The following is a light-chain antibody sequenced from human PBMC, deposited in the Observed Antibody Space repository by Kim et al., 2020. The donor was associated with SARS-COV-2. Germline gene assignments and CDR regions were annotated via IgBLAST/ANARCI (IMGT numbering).Light chain of an antibody. CDR2: GNN. Sequence: SSELTQDPSVSVALGQTVTITCQGDSLRKYYATWYQQRPGQAPALVIYGNNNRPSGIPDRFSGSSSGNTASLTITGAQAEDEATYYCNSRDGTDKLLFGGGSKLTVL. CDR1: SLRKYY. CDR3: NSRDGTDKLL. J-gene: IGLJ2*01. V-gene: IGLV3-19*01.